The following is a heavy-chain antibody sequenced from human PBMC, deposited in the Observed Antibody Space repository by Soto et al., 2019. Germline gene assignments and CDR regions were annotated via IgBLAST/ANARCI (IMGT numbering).Heavy chain of an antibody. Sequence: TLSLTCSVSGGSINSYTNYWSWIRQTPSRGLEWIGYIYYSGTTYYNPSLKSRVTISIDTSKNQFSLSLTSVVAADAAVYYCAREIVDSFDSSGYPDHWGQGTLVT. D-gene: IGHD3-22*01. V-gene: IGHV4-30-4*01. J-gene: IGHJ4*02. CDR3: AREIVDSFDSSGYPDH. CDR1: GGSINSYTNY. CDR2: IYYSGTT.